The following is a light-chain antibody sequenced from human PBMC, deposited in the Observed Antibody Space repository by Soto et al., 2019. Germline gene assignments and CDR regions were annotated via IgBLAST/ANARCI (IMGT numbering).Light chain of an antibody. CDR1: HTVSGNY. CDR2: GAS. J-gene: IGKJ1*01. Sequence: LTLTPGTVSSNTPDTATLCLPSSHTVSGNYLAWYQQKLGQAPRLLIYGASSRATGIPDRFSGSGSGTDFTLTICRLEPEDFAVYYCQQYDNLRWKFGDGAKADIK. V-gene: IGKV3-20*01. CDR3: QQYDNLRWK.